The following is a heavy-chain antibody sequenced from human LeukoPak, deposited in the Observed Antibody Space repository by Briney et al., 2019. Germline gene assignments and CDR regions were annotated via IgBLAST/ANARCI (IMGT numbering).Heavy chain of an antibody. CDR1: GGSISSGDYY. D-gene: IGHD3-9*01. Sequence: SETLSLTCTVSGGSISSGDYYWSWIRQPPGKGLEWIGYIYYSGSIYYNPSLKSRVTISVDTSKNQFSLKLSSVTAADTAVYYCARVGAKGVLRYFDWLSTGYYFDYWGQGTLVTVSS. V-gene: IGHV4-30-4*08. CDR2: IYYSGSI. J-gene: IGHJ4*02. CDR3: ARVGAKGVLRYFDWLSTGYYFDY.